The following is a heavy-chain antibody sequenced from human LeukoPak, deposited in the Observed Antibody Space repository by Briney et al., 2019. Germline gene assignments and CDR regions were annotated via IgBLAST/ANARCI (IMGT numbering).Heavy chain of an antibody. CDR1: GFTFSSYW. V-gene: IGHV3-7*01. CDR3: ARERGSGSYHPFDP. CDR2: IKQDGSEK. D-gene: IGHD3-10*01. J-gene: IGHJ5*02. Sequence: PGGSLRLSCVASGFTFSSYWMSGVRQTPGKGLEWVANIKQDGSEKNYVGSVKGRFTISRDNAKNSLYLQMNSLRADDTAVYYCARERGSGSYHPFDPWGQGTLATVSS.